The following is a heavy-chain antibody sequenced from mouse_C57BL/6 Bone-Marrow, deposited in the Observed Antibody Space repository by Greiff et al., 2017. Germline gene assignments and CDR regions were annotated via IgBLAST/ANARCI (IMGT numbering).Heavy chain of an antibody. J-gene: IGHJ3*01. D-gene: IGHD2-4*01. CDR1: GFTFSSYA. CDR2: ISSGGDYI. Sequence: EVQLVESGEGLVKPGGSLKLSCAASGFTFSSYAMSWVRQTPEKRLEWVAYISSGGDYIYYADTVKGRFTISRDNARNTLYLQMSSLKSEDTAMYSCSRDQGDSMITTFAYWGQGTLVTVSA. V-gene: IGHV5-9-1*02. CDR3: SRDQGDSMITTFAY.